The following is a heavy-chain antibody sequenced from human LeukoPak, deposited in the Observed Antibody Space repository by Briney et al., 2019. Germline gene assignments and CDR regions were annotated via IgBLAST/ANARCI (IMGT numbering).Heavy chain of an antibody. D-gene: IGHD3-22*01. V-gene: IGHV4-39*01. Sequence: PSETLSLTCTVSGGSISSSSYYWGWIRQPPGKGLEWIGNIDYSGSTYYKSSLKSRVSISVDTSKNQFSLKLSSVTAADMAVYYCARRPYDSLFDYWGQGTLVTVSS. CDR1: GGSISSSSYY. CDR2: IDYSGST. CDR3: ARRPYDSLFDY. J-gene: IGHJ4*02.